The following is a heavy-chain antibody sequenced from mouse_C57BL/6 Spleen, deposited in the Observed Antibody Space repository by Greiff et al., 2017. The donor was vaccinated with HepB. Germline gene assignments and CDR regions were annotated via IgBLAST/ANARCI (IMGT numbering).Heavy chain of an antibody. V-gene: IGHV5-17*01. D-gene: IGHD1-1*01. CDR1: GFTFSDYG. CDR3: ARPVYYGSSYVWYFDV. J-gene: IGHJ1*03. Sequence: EVHLVESGGGLVKPGGSLKLSCAASGFTFSDYGMHWVRQAPEKGLEWVAYISSGSSTIYYADTVKGRFTISRDNAKNTLFLQMTSLRSEDTAMYYCARPVYYGSSYVWYFDVWGTGTTVTVSS. CDR2: ISSGSSTI.